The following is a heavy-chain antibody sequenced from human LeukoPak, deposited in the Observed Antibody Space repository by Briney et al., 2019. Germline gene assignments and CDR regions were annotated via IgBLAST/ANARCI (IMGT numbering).Heavy chain of an antibody. V-gene: IGHV4-4*07. Sequence: SETLSLTCTVSGGSISSYYWTWIRQPAGKGPEWIGRIYTSGSTNYNPSLKSRVTISVDKSKNQFSLKLSSVTAADTAVYYCATYKPGGWFDPWGQGTLVTVSS. J-gene: IGHJ5*02. CDR1: GGSISSYY. CDR2: IYTSGST. D-gene: IGHD3-16*01. CDR3: ATYKPGGWFDP.